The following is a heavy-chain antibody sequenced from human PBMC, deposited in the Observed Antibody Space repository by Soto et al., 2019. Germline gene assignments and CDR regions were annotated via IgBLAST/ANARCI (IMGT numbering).Heavy chain of an antibody. CDR1: GGTFSSYA. CDR3: ASEGSGSYYSGPGVFDY. D-gene: IGHD3-10*01. Sequence: GASVKVSCKASGGTFSSYAISWVRQAPGQGLEWMGGIIPIFGTANYAQKFQGRVTITADESTSTAYMELSSLRSEDTAVYYCASEGSGSYYSGPGVFDYWGQGTLVTVSS. J-gene: IGHJ4*02. V-gene: IGHV1-69*13. CDR2: IIPIFGTA.